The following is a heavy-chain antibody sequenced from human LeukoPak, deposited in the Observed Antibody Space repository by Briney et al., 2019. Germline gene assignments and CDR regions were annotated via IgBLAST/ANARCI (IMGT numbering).Heavy chain of an antibody. CDR2: IYTSGST. Sequence: SETLSLTCTVSGGSISSYYWSWIRQPAGKGLEWIGRIYTSGSTNYNPSLKSRVTISVDTSKNQFSLKLSSVTAADTAVYYCARFPSWYCSSTNCYPDYWGQGTLVTVSS. CDR1: GGSISSYY. V-gene: IGHV4-4*07. D-gene: IGHD2-2*01. J-gene: IGHJ4*02. CDR3: ARFPSWYCSSTNCYPDY.